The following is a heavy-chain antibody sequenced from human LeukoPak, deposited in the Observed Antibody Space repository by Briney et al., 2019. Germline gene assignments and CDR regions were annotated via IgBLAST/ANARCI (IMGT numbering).Heavy chain of an antibody. D-gene: IGHD6-6*01. CDR2: IISSSSYI. Sequence: GGSLRLSFAASGFPFSSYSMNWVRPAPGKGLEWVSSIISSSSYIYYADSVKGRFTISRDNAKNSLYLQMNSLRAEDTAVYYCARDQYSSSSGDYYYYMDVWGKGTTVTVSS. CDR1: GFPFSSYS. CDR3: ARDQYSSSSGDYYYYMDV. J-gene: IGHJ6*03. V-gene: IGHV3-21*01.